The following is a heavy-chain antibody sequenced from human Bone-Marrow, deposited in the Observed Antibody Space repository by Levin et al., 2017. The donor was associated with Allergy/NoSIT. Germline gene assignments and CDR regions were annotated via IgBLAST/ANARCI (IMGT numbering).Heavy chain of an antibody. V-gene: IGHV3-7*04. J-gene: IGHJ4*02. CDR1: GFTFSSYW. CDR2: IKQDGSEK. CDR3: ARDATGYSSGWYVY. D-gene: IGHD6-19*01. Sequence: GGSLRLSCAASGFTFSSYWMSWVRQAPGKGLEWVANIKQDGSEKYYVDSVKGRFTISRDNAKNSLYLQMNSLRAEDTAVYYCARDATGYSSGWYVYWGQGTLVTVSS.